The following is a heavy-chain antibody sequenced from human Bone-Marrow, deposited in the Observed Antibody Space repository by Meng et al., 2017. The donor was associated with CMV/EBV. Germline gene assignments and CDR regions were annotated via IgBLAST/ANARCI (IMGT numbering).Heavy chain of an antibody. CDR3: ARYTGNSASYYYYGMDV. J-gene: IGHJ6*02. Sequence: GESLKISCAASGFTFSSYWMSWVRQAPGKGLEWVANIKQDGSEKYYVDSVKGRFTISRDNAKNSLYLQMNSLRAEDTAVYYCARYTGNSASYYYYGMDVWGQGTTVTVSS. D-gene: IGHD4-23*01. CDR1: GFTFSSYW. V-gene: IGHV3-7*01. CDR2: IKQDGSEK.